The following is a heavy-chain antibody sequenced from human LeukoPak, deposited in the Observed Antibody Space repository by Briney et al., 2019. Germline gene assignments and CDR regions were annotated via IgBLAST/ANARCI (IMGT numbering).Heavy chain of an antibody. J-gene: IGHJ4*02. CDR1: GFTFSSYG. D-gene: IGHD3-3*01. CDR3: AKDGAGFWSGYRLVYYFDY. Sequence: PGGSLRLSCAASGFTFSSYGMHWVRQAPGKGLEWVAIIWYDGSNKYYADSVKGRFTISRDNSKNTPYLQMNSLRAEDTAVYYCAKDGAGFWSGYRLVYYFDYWGQGTLVTVSS. V-gene: IGHV3-33*06. CDR2: IWYDGSNK.